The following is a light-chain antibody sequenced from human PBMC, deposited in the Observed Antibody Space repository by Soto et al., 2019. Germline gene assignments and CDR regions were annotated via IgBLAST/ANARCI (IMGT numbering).Light chain of an antibody. V-gene: IGLV2-23*01. CDR3: CSYAGSSTCGVV. Sequence: QSALTQPASVSGSPGQSITISCTGTSSDVGSYNLVSWYQQHPGKAPKLMIYEGSKRPSGVSNRFSGSKSGNTASLTISGLQAEDEADDYCCSYAGSSTCGVVFGGGTKLTVL. J-gene: IGLJ2*01. CDR1: SSDVGSYNL. CDR2: EGS.